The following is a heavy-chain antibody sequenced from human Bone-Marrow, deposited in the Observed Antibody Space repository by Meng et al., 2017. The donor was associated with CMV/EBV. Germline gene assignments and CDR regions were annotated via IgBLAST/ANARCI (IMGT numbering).Heavy chain of an antibody. CDR3: TRGSSSGNYYGMDV. V-gene: IGHV3-73*01. D-gene: IGHD6-13*01. CDR1: GFTFSGST. Sequence: GESLKISCAASGFTFSGSTIHWVRQGSGKGLEWIGRIRSRTSNYAAGYAASVKGRFTSSRDDSKNTTYLEMNSLKAEDTAVYYCTRGSSSGNYYGMDVWGQGTTVNVPS. J-gene: IGHJ6*02. CDR2: IRSRTSNYAA.